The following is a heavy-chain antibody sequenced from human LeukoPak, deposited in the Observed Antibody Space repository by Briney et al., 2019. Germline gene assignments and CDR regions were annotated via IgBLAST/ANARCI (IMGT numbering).Heavy chain of an antibody. CDR3: ARTYYYYYYMDV. J-gene: IGHJ6*03. CDR1: GGSISTSSYY. V-gene: IGHV4-39*07. Sequence: SETLSLTCTVSGGSISTSSYYWGWIRQPPGKGLEWIGSIYYRGSPHYNPSLKSRVTISVDTSKNQFSLRLSSVTAADTAVYYCARTYYYYYYMDVWGKGTTVTVSS. CDR2: IYYRGSP.